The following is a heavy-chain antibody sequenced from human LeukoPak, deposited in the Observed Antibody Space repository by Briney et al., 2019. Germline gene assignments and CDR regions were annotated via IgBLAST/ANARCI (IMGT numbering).Heavy chain of an antibody. Sequence: GESLKISCKGFGSNFSNYWIGWVRQMPGKGLEWMGRIDPSDSYTNYSPSFQGHVTISADKSISTAYLQWSSLKASDTAMYYCAGSITMIDDIWGQGTMVTVSS. D-gene: IGHD3-22*01. CDR2: IDPSDSYT. CDR1: GSNFSNYW. J-gene: IGHJ3*02. V-gene: IGHV5-10-1*01. CDR3: AGSITMIDDI.